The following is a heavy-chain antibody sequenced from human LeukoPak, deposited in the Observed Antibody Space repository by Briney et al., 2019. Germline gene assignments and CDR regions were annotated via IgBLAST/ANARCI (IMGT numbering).Heavy chain of an antibody. CDR2: FDPEDGET. V-gene: IGHV1-24*01. J-gene: IGHJ4*02. Sequence: ASVKVSCKVSGYTHTELSMHWVRQAPGKGLEWMGGFDPEDGETIYAQKFQGRVTMTEDTSTDTAYMELSSLRSEDTAVYYCATSGIWYPLYFDYWGQGTLVTVSS. CDR3: ATSGIWYPLYFDY. D-gene: IGHD6-13*01. CDR1: GYTHTELS.